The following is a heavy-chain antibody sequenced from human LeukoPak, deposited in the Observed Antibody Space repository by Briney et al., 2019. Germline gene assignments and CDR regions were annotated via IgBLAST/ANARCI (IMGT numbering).Heavy chain of an antibody. CDR2: IYYSGST. CDR3: ARGLRSAQTSWFDP. D-gene: IGHD3-3*01. CDR1: GGSISNKY. J-gene: IGHJ5*02. Sequence: SGTLSLTCTVSGGSISNKYWSWIRQPPGKGLEWIGYIYYSGSTNYNPSLKSRVTISVDTSKNQLSLKLSSVTAADTAVYYCARGLRSAQTSWFDPWGQGTLVTVSS. V-gene: IGHV4-59*01.